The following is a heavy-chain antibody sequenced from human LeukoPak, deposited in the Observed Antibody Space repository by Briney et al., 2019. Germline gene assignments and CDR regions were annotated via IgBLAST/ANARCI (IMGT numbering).Heavy chain of an antibody. CDR3: ARREGGSYYDFDY. CDR2: IYYSGST. J-gene: IGHJ4*02. CDR1: GGSISSYY. D-gene: IGHD1-26*01. Sequence: SETLSLTCTVSGGSISSYYWSWIRQPPGKGLEWIGYIYYSGSTNYNPSLESRVTISVDTSKNQFSLKLSSVTAADTAVYYCARREGGSYYDFDYWGQGTLVTVPS. V-gene: IGHV4-59*01.